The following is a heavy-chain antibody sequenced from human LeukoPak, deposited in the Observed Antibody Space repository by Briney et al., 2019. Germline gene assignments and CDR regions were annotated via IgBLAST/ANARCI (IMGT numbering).Heavy chain of an antibody. V-gene: IGHV1-69*13. J-gene: IGHJ4*02. D-gene: IGHD4-17*01. Sequence: SVKVSCKASGGTFSSYAISWVRQAPGQGLEWMGGIIPIFGTANYAQKFQGRVTITADESTSTAYMEPSSLRSEDTAVYYCASRDYGEYPYWGQGTLVTVSS. CDR2: IIPIFGTA. CDR1: GGTFSSYA. CDR3: ASRDYGEYPY.